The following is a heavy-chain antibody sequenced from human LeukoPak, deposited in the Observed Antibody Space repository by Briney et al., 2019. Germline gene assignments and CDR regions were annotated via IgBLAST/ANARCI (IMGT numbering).Heavy chain of an antibody. V-gene: IGHV3-30-3*01. D-gene: IGHD3-3*01. CDR2: ISYDGSNK. J-gene: IGHJ3*02. Sequence: GGSLRLSCAASGFTFSSYAMHWVRQAPGKGLEWVAVISYDGSNKYYADSVKGRFTISRDNSKNTLYLQMNSLRAEDTAVYYCARVQEGFLEWLLYGAFDIWGQGTMVTVSS. CDR3: ARVQEGFLEWLLYGAFDI. CDR1: GFTFSSYA.